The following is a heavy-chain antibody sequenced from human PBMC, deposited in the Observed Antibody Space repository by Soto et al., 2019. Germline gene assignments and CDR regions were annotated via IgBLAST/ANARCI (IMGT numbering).Heavy chain of an antibody. Sequence: GGSLRLSCAASGFTFSSYGMHWVRQAPGKGLEWVAVISYDGSNKYYADSVKGRFTISRDNSKNTLYLQMNSLRAEDTAVYYCAKGTFVGDFYYYGMDVWGQGTTVTVSS. CDR2: ISYDGSNK. D-gene: IGHD2-15*01. CDR1: GFTFSSYG. J-gene: IGHJ6*02. CDR3: AKGTFVGDFYYYGMDV. V-gene: IGHV3-30*18.